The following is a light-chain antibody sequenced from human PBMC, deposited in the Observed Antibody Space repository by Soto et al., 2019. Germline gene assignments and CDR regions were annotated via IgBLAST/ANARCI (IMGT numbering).Light chain of an antibody. CDR1: SSDVGGYNY. Sequence: SALTQPRSVSGSPGQSVTISCTGTSSDVGGYNYVSWYQQHPGKAPKLMIYAVTNRPSGVPDRFSGSKSGNTASLTISGLQAEDEATYYCCSCADRYIWVFGGRTQLTVL. CDR2: AVT. V-gene: IGLV2-11*01. J-gene: IGLJ3*02. CDR3: CSCADRYIWV.